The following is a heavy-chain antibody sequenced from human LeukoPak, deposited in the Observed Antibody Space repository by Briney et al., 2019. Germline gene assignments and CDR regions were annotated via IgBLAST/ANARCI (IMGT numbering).Heavy chain of an antibody. J-gene: IGHJ6*04. Sequence: PSETLSLTCAVYGGSFSGYYWSWIRQRPGKGLEWIGEINHSGSTNYNPSLKSRVTISVDTSKNQFSLKLSSVTAADTAVYYCASAMGYYYYYGMDVWGKGTTVTVSS. D-gene: IGHD5-18*01. CDR2: INHSGST. CDR1: GGSFSGYY. CDR3: ASAMGYYYYYGMDV. V-gene: IGHV4-34*01.